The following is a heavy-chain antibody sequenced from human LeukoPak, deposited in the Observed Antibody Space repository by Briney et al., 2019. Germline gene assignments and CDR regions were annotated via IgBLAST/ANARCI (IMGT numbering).Heavy chain of an antibody. CDR1: GFTFSKYA. D-gene: IGHD3-10*01. V-gene: IGHV3-23*01. Sequence: PGGSLRLSCAASGFTFSKYAMSWVRQAPGKGLEWVSAISGSGGSTYYADSVKGRFTISRDNSKNTLYLQMNSLRAEDTAVYYCAKDGDGSGSYLDYWGQGTLVTVSS. CDR2: ISGSGGST. J-gene: IGHJ4*02. CDR3: AKDGDGSGSYLDY.